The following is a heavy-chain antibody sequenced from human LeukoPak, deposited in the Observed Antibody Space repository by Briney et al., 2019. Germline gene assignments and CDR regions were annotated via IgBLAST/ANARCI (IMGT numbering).Heavy chain of an antibody. J-gene: IGHJ3*02. CDR1: GYTFTSYY. V-gene: IGHV1-46*01. CDR3: AREVSDAFDI. Sequence: ASVKVSCKASGYTFTSYYMHWVRQAPGQGLEWMGIINPSGGSTSYAQKFQGRVTMTRDTSTSTVYMELRSLRSDDTAVYYCAREVSDAFDIWGQGTMVTVSS. D-gene: IGHD2-8*01. CDR2: INPSGGST.